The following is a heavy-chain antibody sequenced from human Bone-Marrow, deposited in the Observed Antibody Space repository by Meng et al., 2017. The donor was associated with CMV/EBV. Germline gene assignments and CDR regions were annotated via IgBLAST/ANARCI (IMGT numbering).Heavy chain of an antibody. J-gene: IGHJ6*02. CDR1: GFTLSSHW. CDR2: IKQDGSEK. V-gene: IGHV3-7*01. Sequence: GESLKISCAASGFTLSSHWMSWVRQAPGKGLEWVACIKQDGSEKYYVDSVKGRFTISRDNAKNSLYLQMNSLRAEDTAVYYCARKNGMDVWGQGAAVTVSS. CDR3: ARKNGMDV.